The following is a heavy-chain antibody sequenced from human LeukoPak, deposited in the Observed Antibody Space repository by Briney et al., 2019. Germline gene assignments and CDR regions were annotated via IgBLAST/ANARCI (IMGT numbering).Heavy chain of an antibody. D-gene: IGHD5-12*01. CDR1: GGSISSGSYY. V-gene: IGHV4-61*02. Sequence: SQTLSLTCTVSGGSISSGSYYWRWIRQPPGKGLEWIGRIYTSGSTNYNPSLKSRVTISVDTSKNQFSLKLSSVTAADTAVYYCAGDLSYGYDYFDYWGQGTLVTVSS. J-gene: IGHJ4*02. CDR2: IYTSGST. CDR3: AGDLSYGYDYFDY.